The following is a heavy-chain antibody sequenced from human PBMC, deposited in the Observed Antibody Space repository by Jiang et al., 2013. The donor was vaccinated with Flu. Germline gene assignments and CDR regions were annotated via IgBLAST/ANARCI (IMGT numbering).Heavy chain of an antibody. J-gene: IGHJ6*04. CDR2: IIPILGIA. D-gene: IGHD3-22*01. Sequence: IIPILGIANYAQKFQGRVTITADKSTSTAYMELSSLRSEDTAVYYCARFSTGGYYDSSGYYSWGKGTTVTVSS. V-gene: IGHV1-69*02. CDR3: ARFSTGGYYDSSGYYS.